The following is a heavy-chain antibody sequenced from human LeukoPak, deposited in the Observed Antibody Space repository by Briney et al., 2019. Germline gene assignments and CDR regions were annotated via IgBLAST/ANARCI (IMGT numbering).Heavy chain of an antibody. Sequence: GASVKVSCKASGYTFTGYYMHWVRQAPGQGLEWMGWINPNSGGTNYAQSFQGRVTMTRDTPISTAYMELSRLRSDDTAVYYCASSGGVLRYFDWSTPQDYWGQGTLVTVSS. CDR3: ASSGGVLRYFDWSTPQDY. J-gene: IGHJ4*02. D-gene: IGHD3-9*01. CDR2: INPNSGGT. CDR1: GYTFTGYY. V-gene: IGHV1-2*02.